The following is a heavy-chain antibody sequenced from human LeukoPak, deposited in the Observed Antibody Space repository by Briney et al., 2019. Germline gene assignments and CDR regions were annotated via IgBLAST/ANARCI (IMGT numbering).Heavy chain of an antibody. CDR3: ARDEVYPPPLLWFRTLQVAFDI. V-gene: IGHV3-21*01. D-gene: IGHD3-10*01. Sequence: GGSLRLSCAASGFTFSDHYMDWVRQAPGKGLEWVSSISSSSSYIYYADSVKGRFTISRDNAKNSLYLQMNSLRAEDTAVYYCARDEVYPPPLLWFRTLQVAFDIWGQGTMVTVSS. J-gene: IGHJ3*02. CDR1: GFTFSDHY. CDR2: ISSSSSYI.